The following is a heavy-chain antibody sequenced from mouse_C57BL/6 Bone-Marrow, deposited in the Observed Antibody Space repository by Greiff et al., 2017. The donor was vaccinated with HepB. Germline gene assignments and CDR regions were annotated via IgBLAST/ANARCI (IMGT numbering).Heavy chain of an antibody. CDR1: GFTFSDYY. J-gene: IGHJ1*03. Sequence: EVKLMESEGGLVQPGSSMKLSCTASGFTFSDYYMAWVRQVPEKGLEWVANINYDGSSTYYLDSLKSRFIISRDNAKNILYLQMSSLKSEDTATYYCARELLRSYWYFDVWGTGTTVTVSS. CDR2: INYDGSST. CDR3: ARELLRSYWYFDV. D-gene: IGHD1-1*01. V-gene: IGHV5-16*01.